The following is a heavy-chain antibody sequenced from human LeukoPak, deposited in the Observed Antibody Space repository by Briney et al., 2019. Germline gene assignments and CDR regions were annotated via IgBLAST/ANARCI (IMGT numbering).Heavy chain of an antibody. D-gene: IGHD6-6*01. V-gene: IGHV3-30*02. J-gene: IGHJ6*03. CDR2: IRYDGSNK. Sequence: GGSLRLSCAASGFTFTSYGMHWVRQAPGKGLEWVAFIRYDGSNKYYADSVKGRFTISRDNSKNTLYLQMNSLRAEDTALYYCARGASSSLRNYMDVWGKGTTVTVSS. CDR1: GFTFTSYG. CDR3: ARGASSSLRNYMDV.